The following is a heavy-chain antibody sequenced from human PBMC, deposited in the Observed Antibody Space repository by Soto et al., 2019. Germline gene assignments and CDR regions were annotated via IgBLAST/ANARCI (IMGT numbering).Heavy chain of an antibody. V-gene: IGHV3-23*01. D-gene: IGHD6-19*01. J-gene: IGHJ4*02. CDR1: GITFTNYA. CDR2: ISGSGGNT. CDR3: ARDSSGWYSDY. Sequence: PGGSLRLSCAVSGITFTNYAMTWVRQAPGKGLEWVSVISGSGGNTNYADSVKGRFTISRDNSKNTLYLQLNSLRAEDTAVYYCARDSSGWYSDYWGQGTLVTVSS.